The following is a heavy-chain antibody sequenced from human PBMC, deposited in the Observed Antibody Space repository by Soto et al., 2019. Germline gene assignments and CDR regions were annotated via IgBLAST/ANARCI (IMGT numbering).Heavy chain of an antibody. CDR2: ISGSGGST. CDR3: ANDYYDSSGYYWGHFDY. V-gene: IGHV3-23*01. CDR1: GFTFSSYA. Sequence: VQLLESGGGLVQPGGSLRLSCAASGFTFSSYAMSWVRQAPGKGLEWVSAISGSGGSTYYADSVKGRFTISRDNSKNTLYLQMNSLRAEDTAVYYCANDYYDSSGYYWGHFDYWGQGTLVTVSS. J-gene: IGHJ4*02. D-gene: IGHD3-22*01.